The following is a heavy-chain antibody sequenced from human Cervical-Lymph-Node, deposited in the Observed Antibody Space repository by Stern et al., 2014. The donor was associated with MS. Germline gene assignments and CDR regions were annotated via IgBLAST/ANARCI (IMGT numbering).Heavy chain of an antibody. CDR1: GYLFDDYW. Sequence: EVQLVESGAEVKKPGESLKISCEASGYLFDDYWIGWVRQMSGRGLELVAIIFPRDSNTRYSPSVQGQVTISAYKSISTAYLHWSSRKPGDPAMYYCARSPATPSGYDRFDYWGQGALGTVSS. CDR2: IFPRDSNT. CDR3: ARSPATPSGYDRFDY. V-gene: IGHV5-51*03. J-gene: IGHJ4*02. D-gene: IGHD5-12*01.